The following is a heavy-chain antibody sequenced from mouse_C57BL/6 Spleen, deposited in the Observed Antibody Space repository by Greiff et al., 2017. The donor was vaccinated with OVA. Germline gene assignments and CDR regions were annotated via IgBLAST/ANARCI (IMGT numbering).Heavy chain of an antibody. D-gene: IGHD2-3*01. CDR1: GFTFSDYG. Sequence: EVKLVESGGGLVKPGGSLKLSCAASGFTFSDYGMHWVRQAPEKGLEWVAYISSGSSTIYYADTVKGRFTISRDNAKNTLFLQMTSLRSEDTAMYYCAKGMVKGFAYWGQGTLVTVSA. CDR2: ISSGSSTI. V-gene: IGHV5-17*01. CDR3: AKGMVKGFAY. J-gene: IGHJ3*01.